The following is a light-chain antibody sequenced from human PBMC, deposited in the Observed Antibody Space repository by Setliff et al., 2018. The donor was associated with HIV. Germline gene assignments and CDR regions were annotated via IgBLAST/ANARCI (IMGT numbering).Light chain of an antibody. CDR1: STDVGGYDS. CDR2: DVN. V-gene: IGLV2-11*01. Sequence: QSALTQPRSVSGSPGQSVTISCTTTSTDVGGYDSVSWYQQLPGEAPKLMIYDVNKRPSGIPDRFSGSKSGNTASLTISGLQAADEADYYCCSYGGPSTFYVFGTGTKVTVL. CDR3: CSYGGPSTFYV. J-gene: IGLJ1*01.